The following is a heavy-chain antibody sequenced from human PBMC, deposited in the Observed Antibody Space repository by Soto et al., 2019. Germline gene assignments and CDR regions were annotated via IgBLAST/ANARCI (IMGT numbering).Heavy chain of an antibody. J-gene: IGHJ3*02. CDR2: IYHSGST. CDR1: GGSISSGGYS. Sequence: QLQLQESGSGLVKPSQTLSLTCAVSGGSISSGGYSWSWIRQPPGKGLEWIGYIYHSGSTYYNPSLKSRVTISVDRSKNQFSLKLSSVTAADTAVYYCARGKGTMVRGVDAFDIWGQGTMVTVSS. V-gene: IGHV4-30-2*01. CDR3: ARGKGTMVRGVDAFDI. D-gene: IGHD3-10*01.